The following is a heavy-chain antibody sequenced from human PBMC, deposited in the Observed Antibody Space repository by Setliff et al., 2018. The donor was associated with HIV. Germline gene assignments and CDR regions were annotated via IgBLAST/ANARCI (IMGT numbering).Heavy chain of an antibody. Sequence: LRLSCAASGFTFSSYAMHWVRQAPGKGLEYVSAISSNGGSTYYADSVKGRFTISRDNSKNTLYLQMGSLRAEDMAVYYCASSWADGGNLDYWGQGTLVTAPQ. J-gene: IGHJ4*02. CDR1: GFTFSSYA. CDR3: ASSWADGGNLDY. D-gene: IGHD2-15*01. V-gene: IGHV3-64*02. CDR2: ISSNGGST.